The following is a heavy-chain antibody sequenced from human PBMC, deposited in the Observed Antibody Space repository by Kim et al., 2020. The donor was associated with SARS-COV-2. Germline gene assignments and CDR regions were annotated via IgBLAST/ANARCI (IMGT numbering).Heavy chain of an antibody. CDR3: ARLGGSGSYPLDY. CDR2: IYYSGST. V-gene: IGHV4-39*01. Sequence: SETLSLTCTVSGGSISSSSYYWGWIRQPPGKGLEWIGSIYYSGSTYYNPSLKSRVTISVDTSKNQFSLKLSSVTAADTAVYYCARLGGSGSYPLDYWGQGTLVTVSS. J-gene: IGHJ4*02. CDR1: GGSISSSSYY. D-gene: IGHD3-10*01.